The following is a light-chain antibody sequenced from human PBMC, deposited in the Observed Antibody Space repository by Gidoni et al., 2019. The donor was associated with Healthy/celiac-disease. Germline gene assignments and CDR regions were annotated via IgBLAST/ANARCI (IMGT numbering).Light chain of an antibody. CDR1: QSVSSSY. CDR3: QQYGSSPLT. J-gene: IGKJ4*01. V-gene: IGKV3-20*01. Sequence: EIVLTQSPGTLSLSPGERATRSCRASQSVSSSYLAWYQQKPGQAPRLLIYGASSRATGIPDRFSSSGSGTDFTLTISRLEPEDFAVYYCQQYGSSPLTFXGXTKVXIK. CDR2: GAS.